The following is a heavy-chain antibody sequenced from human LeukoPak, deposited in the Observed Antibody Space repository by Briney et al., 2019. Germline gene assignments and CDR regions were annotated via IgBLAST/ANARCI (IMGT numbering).Heavy chain of an antibody. CDR1: GDSVSSNSAA. CDR3: ARERTALLWFGEFDWFDP. CDR2: TYYRSKWYN. J-gene: IGHJ5*02. Sequence: SQTLSLTCAISGDSVSSNSAAWNWIRQPPSRGLEWLGRTYYRSKWYNDYAVSVKSRITINPDTSKNQFSLQLNSVTPEDTAVYYCARERTALLWFGEFDWFDPWGQGTLVTVSP. D-gene: IGHD3-10*01. V-gene: IGHV6-1*01.